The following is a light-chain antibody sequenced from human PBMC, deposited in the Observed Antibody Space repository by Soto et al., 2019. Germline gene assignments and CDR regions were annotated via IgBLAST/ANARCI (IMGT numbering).Light chain of an antibody. CDR3: QQYNSYSKT. Sequence: DIQMTHSPSTLSASVGDRVTITCRASQSIGMWLAWFQQKPGKAPKVLIHDAYSLESGVPSRFSGSGSGTEFTLTISSLQPEDSATYYCQQYNSYSKTFGQGTKV. V-gene: IGKV1-5*01. J-gene: IGKJ1*01. CDR2: DAY. CDR1: QSIGMW.